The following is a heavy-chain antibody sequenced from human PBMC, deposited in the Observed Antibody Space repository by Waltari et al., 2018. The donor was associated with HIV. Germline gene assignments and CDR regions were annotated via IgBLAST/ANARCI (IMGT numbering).Heavy chain of an antibody. Sequence: QVQLVESGGGVVQPGQSLRLPCAASGFTFISSAMHWARQALGKGLEWVAVIVHDANNQYYADSVQGRFTISRDNSKNTLYLQMNSLRAEDTALYYCARDSPAFSRGTEELDYWGQGTLVTVSS. J-gene: IGHJ4*02. CDR2: IVHDANNQ. D-gene: IGHD2-2*01. CDR3: ARDSPAFSRGTEELDY. CDR1: GFTFISSA. V-gene: IGHV3-33*01.